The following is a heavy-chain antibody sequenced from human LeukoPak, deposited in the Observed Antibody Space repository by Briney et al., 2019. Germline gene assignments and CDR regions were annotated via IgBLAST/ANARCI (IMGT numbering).Heavy chain of an antibody. CDR1: GFTFSSYA. V-gene: IGHV3-30*04. CDR2: ISYDGSNK. CDR3: ATAPTYTYGATYFDY. D-gene: IGHD5-18*01. Sequence: PGRSLRLSCAASGFTFSSYAMHWVRQAPGKGLEWVAVISYDGSNKYYADSVKGRFTISRDNSKNTLYLQMNSLRAEDTAVYYCATAPTYTYGATYFDYWGQGTLVTVSS. J-gene: IGHJ4*02.